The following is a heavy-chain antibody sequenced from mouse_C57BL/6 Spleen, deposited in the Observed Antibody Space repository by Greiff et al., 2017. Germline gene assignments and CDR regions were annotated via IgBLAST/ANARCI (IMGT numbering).Heavy chain of an antibody. D-gene: IGHD1-1*01. CDR1: GFTFSDYG. J-gene: IGHJ4*01. CDR3: ARDTTVVPHYYAMDY. Sequence: EVKLMESGGGLVKPGGSLKLSCAASGFTFSDYGMHWVRQAPEKGLEWVAYISSGSSTIYYADTVKGRFTISRDNAKNTLFLQMTSLRSEDTAMYYCARDTTVVPHYYAMDYWGQGTSVTVSS. CDR2: ISSGSSTI. V-gene: IGHV5-17*01.